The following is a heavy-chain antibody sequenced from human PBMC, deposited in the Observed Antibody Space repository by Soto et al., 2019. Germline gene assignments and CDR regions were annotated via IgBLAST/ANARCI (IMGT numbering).Heavy chain of an antibody. CDR3: VRERQFVRDFYYGMDV. V-gene: IGHV3-21*01. Sequence: EVHLVDSGGGLVKPGGSLRLSCEASGFTFNTYSMTWVRQAPGQGLEWVSSISNTGAHIYYADSVRGRFTISRDNAKNSLYLQMNSLTAEDTAVYYCVRERQFVRDFYYGMDVWGRGTTVTVSS. J-gene: IGHJ6*02. CDR2: ISNTGAHI. D-gene: IGHD6-6*01. CDR1: GFTFNTYS.